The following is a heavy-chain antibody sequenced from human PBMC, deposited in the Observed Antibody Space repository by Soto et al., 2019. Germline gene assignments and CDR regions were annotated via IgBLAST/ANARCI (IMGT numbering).Heavy chain of an antibody. CDR3: ARGAGNYDILTGYYWSYYYYGMDV. CDR1: GGSFSGYY. V-gene: IGHV4-34*01. Sequence: SSETLSLTCAVYGGSFSGYYWSWIRQPPGKGLEWIGEINHSGSTNYNPSLKSRVTISVDTSKNQFSLKLSSVTAADTAVYYCARGAGNYDILTGYYWSYYYYGMDVWGQGTTVT. CDR2: INHSGST. J-gene: IGHJ6*02. D-gene: IGHD3-9*01.